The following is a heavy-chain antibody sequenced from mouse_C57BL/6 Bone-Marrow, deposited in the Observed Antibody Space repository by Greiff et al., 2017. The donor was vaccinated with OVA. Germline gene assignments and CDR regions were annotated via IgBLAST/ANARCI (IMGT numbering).Heavy chain of an antibody. V-gene: IGHV1-5*01. CDR2: IYPGNSDI. Sequence: VQLKESGTVLARPGASVKMSCKTSGYTFTSYWMHWVKQRPGQGLEWIGAIYPGNSDISYNQKFKGKAKLTAVTSPSTAYMELSSLTNEDSAVYYCTNWVDYWGQGTTLTVSS. D-gene: IGHD4-1*01. CDR1: GYTFTSYW. J-gene: IGHJ2*01. CDR3: TNWVDY.